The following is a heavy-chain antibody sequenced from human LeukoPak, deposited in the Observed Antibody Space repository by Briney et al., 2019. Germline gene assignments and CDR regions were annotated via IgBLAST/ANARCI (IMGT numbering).Heavy chain of an antibody. J-gene: IGHJ4*02. Sequence: GGSLRLSCAASGFTLSSFWVSGARRAPGRGREGGANIKQDGSEKYYVDSVKGRFTISRDNAKNSLYLQMNSLRAEDTAVYYCARDSTFGSGSLNYWGQGTLVTVSS. CDR2: IKQDGSEK. V-gene: IGHV3-7*03. CDR3: ARDSTFGSGSLNY. D-gene: IGHD3-10*01. CDR1: GFTLSSFW.